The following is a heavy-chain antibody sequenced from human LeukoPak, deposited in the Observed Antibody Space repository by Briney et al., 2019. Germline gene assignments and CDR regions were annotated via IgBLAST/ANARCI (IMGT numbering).Heavy chain of an antibody. D-gene: IGHD3-10*01. CDR3: ARDPSSGGY. Sequence: GGSLRLSCAAPGFTVSSNYMSWVRQAPGKGLEWVSVIYSDGGAYYADSVRGRFTISRDTSKNTLYLQMNSLRDEDTAVYYCARDPSSGGYWGQGTLVTVSS. V-gene: IGHV3-66*01. CDR1: GFTVSSNY. CDR2: IYSDGGA. J-gene: IGHJ4*02.